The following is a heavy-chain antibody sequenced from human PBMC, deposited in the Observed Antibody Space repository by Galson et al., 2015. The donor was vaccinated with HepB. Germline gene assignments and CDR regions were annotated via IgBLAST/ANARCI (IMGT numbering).Heavy chain of an antibody. CDR2: IIPIFGTA. Sequence: SVKVSCKASGGTFSSYAISWVRQAPGQGLEWMGGIIPIFGTANYAQKFQGRVTITADESTSTAYMELSSLRSEDTAVYYCAREKSMVGAPGAFDIWGQGTMVTVSS. CDR3: AREKSMVGAPGAFDI. D-gene: IGHD1-26*01. J-gene: IGHJ3*02. CDR1: GGTFSSYA. V-gene: IGHV1-69*13.